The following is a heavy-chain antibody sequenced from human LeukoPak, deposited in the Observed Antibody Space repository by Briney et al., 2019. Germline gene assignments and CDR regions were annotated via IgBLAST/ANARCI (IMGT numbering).Heavy chain of an antibody. CDR3: VKDPRDTYGTNWFVS. V-gene: IGHV3-23*01. CDR2: ISGTGGAT. D-gene: IGHD2-21*01. Sequence: GGSLRLSCVASGFSFGNYAMSWVRQAPGKGLQWVTQISGTGGATWYAGFARDRFTISRDNSKKTLYLQMSGLRVEDTAMYYCVKDPRDTYGTNWFVSWGQGTLLIVSS. J-gene: IGHJ5*01. CDR1: GFSFGNYA.